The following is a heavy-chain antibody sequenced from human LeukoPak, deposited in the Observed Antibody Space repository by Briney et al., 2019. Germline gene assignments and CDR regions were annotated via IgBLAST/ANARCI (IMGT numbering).Heavy chain of an antibody. CDR2: ISYDGSNK. D-gene: IGHD2-15*01. Sequence: PGGSLRLSCAASGFTFSSYGMHWVRQAPGKGLEWVAVISYDGSNKYYADSVKGRFTISRDNSKNTLYLQMNGLRAEDTAVYYCAKGLGYCSGGSCYPYDAFDIWGQGTMVTVSS. CDR3: AKGLGYCSGGSCYPYDAFDI. CDR1: GFTFSSYG. J-gene: IGHJ3*02. V-gene: IGHV3-30*18.